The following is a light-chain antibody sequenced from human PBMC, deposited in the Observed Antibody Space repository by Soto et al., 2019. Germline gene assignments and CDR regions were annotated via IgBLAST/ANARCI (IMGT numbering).Light chain of an antibody. CDR1: RNVSIY. J-gene: IGKJ5*01. CDR3: QQSHSTPQNT. CDR2: ATS. V-gene: IGKV1-39*01. Sequence: EIPLTQSPSSLAASVGDRLTLTCRASRNVSIYLNWYQHKPGKGPTLLIHATSNLQIGVPSRFSGSGSGTEFTLTISSLEPEDFATYYRQQSHSTPQNTFGQGTRLEIK.